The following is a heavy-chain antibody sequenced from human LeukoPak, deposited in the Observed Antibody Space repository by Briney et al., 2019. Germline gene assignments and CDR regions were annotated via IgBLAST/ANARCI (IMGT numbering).Heavy chain of an antibody. V-gene: IGHV3-64*01. CDR1: GFTFSMYA. J-gene: IGHJ6*02. CDR3: VNYGMDV. CDR2: ISSDGGST. Sequence: GGSLRLSCAASGFTFSMYAMHWVRQAPGKGLEYVSAISSDGGSTYYANSVKGRFTISRDNSKNTLYLQMGSLRAEDMAVYYCVNYGMDVWGQGTTVTVSS.